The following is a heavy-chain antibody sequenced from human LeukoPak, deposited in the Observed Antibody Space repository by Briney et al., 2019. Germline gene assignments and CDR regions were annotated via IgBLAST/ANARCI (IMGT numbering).Heavy chain of an antibody. J-gene: IGHJ4*02. D-gene: IGHD3/OR15-3a*01. CDR2: ISSSSSYI. CDR3: AKAGLFDY. V-gene: IGHV3-21*04. Sequence: GGSLRLSCAASGFTFSSYSMNWVRQAPGKGLEWVSSISSSSSYIYYADSVKGRFTISRDNSKNTLYLQMNSLRAEDTAVYYCAKAGLFDYWGQGTLVTVSS. CDR1: GFTFSSYS.